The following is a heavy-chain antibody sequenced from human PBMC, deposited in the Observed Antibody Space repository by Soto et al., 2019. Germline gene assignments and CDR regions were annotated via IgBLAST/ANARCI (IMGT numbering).Heavy chain of an antibody. CDR2: IYYSGIT. CDR1: GGSISSSSYY. CDR3: ARQGRYFDCLGSHSARYNWFHR. V-gene: IGHV4-39*01. Sequence: EAQSVISNYSGGSISSSSYYMGWSRQPPGKGWEFSGSIYYSGITYYNPSLNSRVTISVDTSKNQFSLKLSSVTAADTAVYYCARQGRYFDCLGSHSARYNWFHRWGHGTLVNGSP. D-gene: IGHD3-9*01. J-gene: IGHJ5*02.